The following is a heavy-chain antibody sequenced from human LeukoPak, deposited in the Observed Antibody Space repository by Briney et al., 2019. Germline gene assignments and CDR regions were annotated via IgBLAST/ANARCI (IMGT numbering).Heavy chain of an antibody. D-gene: IGHD1-26*01. J-gene: IGHJ4*02. V-gene: IGHV3-74*01. CDR1: GXTFSNYW. CDR3: VRSMSGRNDF. CDR2: INIDGSRT. Sequence: GGSLRLSCAGSGXTFSNYWLHWVRQAPGKGLVWVSRINIDGSRTDYADSVKGRFTISRDNAKNTLYLQMNSLSAEDTAVYYCVRSMSGRNDFWGQGTLVTVSS.